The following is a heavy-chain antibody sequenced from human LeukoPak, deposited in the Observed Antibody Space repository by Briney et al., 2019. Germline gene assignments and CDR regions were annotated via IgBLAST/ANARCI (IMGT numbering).Heavy chain of an antibody. D-gene: IGHD4/OR15-4a*01. Sequence: GASVKVSCKASGYSFTAYYMHWVRQAPGQGLEWMGVINPSGGTTTYAQKFQGRVTMTRDSPTSTVYMEVSSLRSEDTAVYYCARSMAMVPGGYWGQGTLVTVSS. CDR1: GYSFTAYY. V-gene: IGHV1-46*01. CDR3: ARSMAMVPGGY. J-gene: IGHJ4*02. CDR2: INPSGGTT.